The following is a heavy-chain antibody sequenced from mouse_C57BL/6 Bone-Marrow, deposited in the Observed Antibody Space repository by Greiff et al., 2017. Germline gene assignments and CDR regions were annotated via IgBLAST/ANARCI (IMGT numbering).Heavy chain of an antibody. CDR2: IWSDGST. Sequence: VMLVESGPGLVAPSQSLSITCTVSGFSLTSYGVHWVRQPPGKGLEWLVVIWSDGSTTYNSALKSRLSISKDNSKSQVFLKMNSLQTDDTAMYYCARHALRSYYYAMDYWGQGTSVTVSS. D-gene: IGHD1-1*01. V-gene: IGHV2-6-1*01. CDR3: ARHALRSYYYAMDY. CDR1: GFSLTSYG. J-gene: IGHJ4*01.